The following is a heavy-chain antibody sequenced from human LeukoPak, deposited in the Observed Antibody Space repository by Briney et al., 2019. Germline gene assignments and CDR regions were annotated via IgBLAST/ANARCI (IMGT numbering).Heavy chain of an antibody. J-gene: IGHJ4*02. CDR1: GYTFTSYD. CDR3: ARTPPNWGADY. Sequence: ASVRVSCMASGYTFTSYDINWVRQATGQGLEWMGWMSPNSGNTGYAQKFQGRVTMTRDTSIGTAYLELSSLKSEDTAVYYCARTPPNWGADYWGQGTLVTVSS. V-gene: IGHV1-8*01. CDR2: MSPNSGNT. D-gene: IGHD7-27*01.